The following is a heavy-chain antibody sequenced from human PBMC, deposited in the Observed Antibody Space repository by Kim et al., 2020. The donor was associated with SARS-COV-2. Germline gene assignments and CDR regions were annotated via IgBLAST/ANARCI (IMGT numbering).Heavy chain of an antibody. CDR3: ARRQYYGYESPPRY. D-gene: IGHD5-12*01. Sequence: ASVKVSCKASGYTFTTSYIHWVRQAPGQGLEWMGIINPSSGISTYAQKFQGRVTMTRDTSTSTVYMELSSLRSEDTAVYYCARRQYYGYESPPRYWGQGTLVPVSS. V-gene: IGHV1-46*01. CDR2: INPSSGIS. CDR1: GYTFTTSY. J-gene: IGHJ4*02.